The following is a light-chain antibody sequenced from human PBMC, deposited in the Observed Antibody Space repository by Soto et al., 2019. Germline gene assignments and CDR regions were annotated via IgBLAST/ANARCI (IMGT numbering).Light chain of an antibody. J-gene: IGKJ1*01. Sequence: DIRMTQSPAALSASVGDIVAITCRASQYISRYLNWYQQKPGKAPKLLIYAASSLQSGVPSRFSGSGSGTDFTLTISSLQPEDFATYYCQQSYTIPWTFGQGTKVDIK. V-gene: IGKV1-39*01. CDR3: QQSYTIPWT. CDR2: AAS. CDR1: QYISRY.